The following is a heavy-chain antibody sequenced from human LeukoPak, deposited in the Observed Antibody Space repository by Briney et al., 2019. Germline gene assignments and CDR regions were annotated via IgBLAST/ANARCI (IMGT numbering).Heavy chain of an antibody. CDR1: GFTFNNYV. D-gene: IGHD1-26*01. J-gene: IGHJ4*02. Sequence: GGSLRLSCTASGFTFNNYVMSWVRQAPGKGLEWVSAISGGGDPTYYADSVKGRFTISRDDSKNTLYLQMNSLRAEDTAVYYCAKDPRGGYSGSWYFDYWGQGTLVTVSS. V-gene: IGHV3-23*01. CDR2: ISGGGDPT. CDR3: AKDPRGGYSGSWYFDY.